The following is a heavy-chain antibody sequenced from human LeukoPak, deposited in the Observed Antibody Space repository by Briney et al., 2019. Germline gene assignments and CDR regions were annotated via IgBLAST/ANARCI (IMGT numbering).Heavy chain of an antibody. Sequence: SETLSLTCTVSGGSISSYYWSWIRQPPGKGLEWIGYIYYSGSTKYNPSLKGRVTISVDTSNNQFSLRLSSVTAADTAVYYCARTLQPYTSSWYFDRWGQGTLVTVSS. CDR3: ARTLQPYTSSWYFDR. J-gene: IGHJ4*02. D-gene: IGHD6-13*01. V-gene: IGHV4-59*01. CDR1: GGSISSYY. CDR2: IYYSGST.